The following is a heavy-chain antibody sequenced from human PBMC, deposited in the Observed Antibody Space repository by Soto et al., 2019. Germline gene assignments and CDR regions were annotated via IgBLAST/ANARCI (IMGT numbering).Heavy chain of an antibody. J-gene: IGHJ4*02. CDR1: GFIFSPYS. V-gene: IGHV3-48*02. CDR3: ARVRGHSYGYADY. D-gene: IGHD5-18*01. CDR2: ISGRGSPI. Sequence: EVQLVESGGDLVQPGGSLRLSCAASGFIFSPYSMNWVRQAPGKGLEWVAFISGRGSPIYYADSVKGRFTISRDNAKNSLYLQMNSLRDEDTAVYYCARVRGHSYGYADYWGQGTLVTVSS.